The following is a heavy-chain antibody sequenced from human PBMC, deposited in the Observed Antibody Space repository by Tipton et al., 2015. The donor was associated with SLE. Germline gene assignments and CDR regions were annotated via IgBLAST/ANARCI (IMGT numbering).Heavy chain of an antibody. CDR3: ARTGAYSNFYYYYYMDV. Sequence: TLSLTCTVSGGSICCYYYNWIRQPPGRGLEWIGYIYYRGSTSYNPSLKSRVTISLDTSKNQFALRLSSVTAADTAVYYCARTGAYSNFYYYYYMDVWGDGTSVTVSS. J-gene: IGHJ6*03. D-gene: IGHD4-11*01. CDR1: GGSICCYY. CDR2: IYYRGST. V-gene: IGHV4-59*07.